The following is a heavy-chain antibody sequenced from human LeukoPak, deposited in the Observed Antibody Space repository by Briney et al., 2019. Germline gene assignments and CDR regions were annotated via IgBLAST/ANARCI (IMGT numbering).Heavy chain of an antibody. V-gene: IGHV3-21*01. Sequence: GGSLRLSCAASGFTFSSYSMNWVRQAPGKGLEWVSSISSSSGYIYYADSVKGRFTISRDNAKNSLYLQMNSLRAEDTAVYYCAREDFGDYVFGYWGQGTLVTVSS. CDR3: AREDFGDYVFGY. CDR1: GFTFSSYS. D-gene: IGHD4-17*01. J-gene: IGHJ4*02. CDR2: ISSSSGYI.